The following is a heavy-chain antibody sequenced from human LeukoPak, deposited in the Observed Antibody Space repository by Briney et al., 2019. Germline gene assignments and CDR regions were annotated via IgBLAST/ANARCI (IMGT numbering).Heavy chain of an antibody. D-gene: IGHD1-26*01. CDR2: ITGSGDTT. CDR1: GFTFSVYA. V-gene: IGHV3-23*01. J-gene: IGHJ4*02. CDR3: AKRTPYSGSSQSFDC. Sequence: GRSLRLSCAASGFTFSVYAMSWVRQAPGKGLEWVSAITGSGDTTYYADSVKGRFTISRDNSKNTLYLQMNSLSAEDTAVYYCAKRTPYSGSSQSFDCWGQGTLVTVSS.